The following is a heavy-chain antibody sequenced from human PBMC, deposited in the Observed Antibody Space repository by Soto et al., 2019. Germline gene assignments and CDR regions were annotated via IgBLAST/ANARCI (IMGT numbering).Heavy chain of an antibody. CDR2: IYYSGST. CDR1: GGSISSYY. D-gene: IGHD6-19*01. V-gene: IGHV4-59*01. Sequence: NPSETLSLTCTVSGGSISSYYWSWIRQPPGKGLEWIGYIYYSGSTNYNPSLKSRVTISVDTSKNQFSLKLSSVTAADTAVYYCARERHSSVSSIHNRKAPYYFDYWGQGTLVTVSS. J-gene: IGHJ4*02. CDR3: ARERHSSVSSIHNRKAPYYFDY.